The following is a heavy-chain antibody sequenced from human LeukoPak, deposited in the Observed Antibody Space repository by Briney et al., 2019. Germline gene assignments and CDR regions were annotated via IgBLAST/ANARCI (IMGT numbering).Heavy chain of an antibody. V-gene: IGHV1-46*01. Sequence: GASVKVSCKASGDTFTSYYMHWVRQAPGQGLEWMGIINPSGGSTSYAQKFQGRVTMTRDTSTSTVYMELSSLRSEDTAVYYCASTIPYYYDSSGPHNNYYFDYWGQGTLVTVSS. D-gene: IGHD3-22*01. J-gene: IGHJ4*02. CDR1: GDTFTSYY. CDR3: ASTIPYYYDSSGPHNNYYFDY. CDR2: INPSGGST.